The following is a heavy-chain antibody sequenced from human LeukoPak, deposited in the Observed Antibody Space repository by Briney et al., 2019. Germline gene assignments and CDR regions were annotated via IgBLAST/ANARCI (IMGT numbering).Heavy chain of an antibody. J-gene: IGHJ6*02. Sequence: GGSLRLSCAASGFTFSSYAMSWVRQAPGKGLEWVSGINWNGGSTGYADSVKGRFTISRDNSRNSIYLQMNSLRAEDTAVYYCARFVANWNPGGMDVWGQGTTVIVSS. CDR1: GFTFSSYA. CDR2: INWNGGST. D-gene: IGHD1-20*01. V-gene: IGHV3-20*04. CDR3: ARFVANWNPGGMDV.